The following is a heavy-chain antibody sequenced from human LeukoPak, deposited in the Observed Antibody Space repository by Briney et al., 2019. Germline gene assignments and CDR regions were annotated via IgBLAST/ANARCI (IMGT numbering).Heavy chain of an antibody. J-gene: IGHJ2*01. Sequence: PGGSLRLSCAASGFTFSSYSMNWVRQAPGKGLEWVAVISYDGSNKYYADSVKGRFTISRDNSKNTLYLQMNSLRAEDTAVYYCAKEGGYSGYDFDWYFDLWGRGTLVTVSS. V-gene: IGHV3-30*18. CDR3: AKEGGYSGYDFDWYFDL. CDR1: GFTFSSYS. D-gene: IGHD5-12*01. CDR2: ISYDGSNK.